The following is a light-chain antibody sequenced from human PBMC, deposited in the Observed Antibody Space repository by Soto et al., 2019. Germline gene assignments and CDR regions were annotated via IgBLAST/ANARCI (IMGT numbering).Light chain of an antibody. CDR2: KAS. V-gene: IGKV1-5*03. Sequence: DIQMTQSPSTLSATVGDRVTITCRASQSINTWLAWFQQKPGQAPKLLIYKASSLQSGVPSRFSGSGSRTDFTLTISSLQPDDFATYYCQQSYSTLKWTFGQGTKV. CDR3: QQSYSTLKWT. J-gene: IGKJ1*01. CDR1: QSINTW.